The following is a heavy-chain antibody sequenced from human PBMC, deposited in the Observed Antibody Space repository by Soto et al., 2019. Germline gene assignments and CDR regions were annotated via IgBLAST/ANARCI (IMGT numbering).Heavy chain of an antibody. J-gene: IGHJ6*02. V-gene: IGHV4-30-2*01. CDR1: GGSISSGGYS. D-gene: IGHD1-26*01. Sequence: SETLSLTCAVSGGSISSGGYSWSWIRQPPGKGLEWIGYIYHSGSTYYNPSLKSRVTISVDRSKNQFSLKLSSVTAADTAVYYCARGGIPPSGYGIAYAMDVWGQGTTVTVSS. CDR3: ARGGIPPSGYGIAYAMDV. CDR2: IYHSGST.